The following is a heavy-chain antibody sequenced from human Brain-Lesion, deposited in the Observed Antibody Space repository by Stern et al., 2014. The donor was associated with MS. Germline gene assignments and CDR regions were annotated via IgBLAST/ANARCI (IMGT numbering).Heavy chain of an antibody. D-gene: IGHD3-22*01. CDR2: IYYTGSA. V-gene: IGHV4-31*03. CDR3: ARGARYSDSSGYFFYFDY. Sequence: QLVQSGPGLVKPSQTLPLTCTVSGGSINSGGYYWSWIRQYPGQGLEWIGYIYYTGSAYDVRAVKSRLSLSIDTYKNQFSLNLTSVTAADTAVYYWARGARYSDSSGYFFYFDYWGQGTLVTVSS. CDR1: GGSINSGGYY. J-gene: IGHJ4*02.